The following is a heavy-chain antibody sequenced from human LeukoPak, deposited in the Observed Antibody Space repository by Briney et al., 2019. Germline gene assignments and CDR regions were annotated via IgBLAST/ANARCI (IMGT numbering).Heavy chain of an antibody. V-gene: IGHV5-51*01. D-gene: IGHD3-22*01. CDR3: ARPNITSYYDSRGYDAFDV. Sequence: GESLKISCKGFGYKFSAYWIAWVRQMPGQGLEWMRIIFPDDSDTRYNLAFQRQVIISADKSVTTAYLQWSSLKASDTAMYYCARPNITSYYDSRGYDAFDVWGQGTMVTVSS. J-gene: IGHJ3*01. CDR2: IFPDDSDT. CDR1: GYKFSAYW.